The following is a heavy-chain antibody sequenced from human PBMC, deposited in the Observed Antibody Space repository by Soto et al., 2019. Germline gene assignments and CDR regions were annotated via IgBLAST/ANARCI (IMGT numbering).Heavy chain of an antibody. J-gene: IGHJ4*02. CDR3: VRDVGFDYVN. V-gene: IGHV3-7*01. CDR1: GFSFSSYW. Sequence: EVQLVESGGGLVQPGGSLRISCKGSGFSFSSYWMSWVRQAPGKGLEWVASIKQDESEKYYVDSVKGRFTISRDNVDDSVFLHMNSLSAEDTAVYFCVRDVGFDYVNWGPGTLVTVSS. D-gene: IGHD3-16*01. CDR2: IKQDESEK.